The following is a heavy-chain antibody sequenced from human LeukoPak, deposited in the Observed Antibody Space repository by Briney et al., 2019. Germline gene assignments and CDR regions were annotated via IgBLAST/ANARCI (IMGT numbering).Heavy chain of an antibody. D-gene: IGHD3-10*01. V-gene: IGHV3-21*01. Sequence: GGSLRLSCAASGFTLSSYSMNWVRQAPGKGLEWVSSISSSTSYIFYADSVKGRFTISRDNAKNSLYLQMNSLRAEDTAVYYCARGGSYGMDVWGQGTTVTVSS. J-gene: IGHJ6*02. CDR3: ARGGSYGMDV. CDR2: ISSSTSYI. CDR1: GFTLSSYS.